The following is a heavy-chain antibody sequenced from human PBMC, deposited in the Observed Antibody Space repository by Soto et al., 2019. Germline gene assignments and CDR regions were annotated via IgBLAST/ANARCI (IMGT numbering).Heavy chain of an antibody. CDR1: GYTFTSYY. D-gene: IGHD3-10*01. Sequence: ASVKVSCKASGYTFTSYYMHWVRQAPGQGLEWMGIINPSGGSTSYAQKFQGRVTMARDTSTSTVYMELSSLRSEDTAVYYCARAPYYYGSGGYYNPLFDYWGQGTLVTVSS. CDR3: ARAPYYYGSGGYYNPLFDY. CDR2: INPSGGST. J-gene: IGHJ4*02. V-gene: IGHV1-46*01.